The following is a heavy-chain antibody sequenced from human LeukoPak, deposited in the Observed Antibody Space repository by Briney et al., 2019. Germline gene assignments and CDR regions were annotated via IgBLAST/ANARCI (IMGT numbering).Heavy chain of an antibody. CDR2: IASDGSST. Sequence: GGSLRLSCAASGFTFSSYWMNWVRQAPGKGLVWVSRIASDGSSTTYADSVKGRFSISRDNAKNTLYLQMNSLRAEDTAVYYCAKVYSSGWWVIDYWGQGTLVTVSS. J-gene: IGHJ4*02. D-gene: IGHD6-19*01. CDR3: AKVYSSGWWVIDY. CDR1: GFTFSSYW. V-gene: IGHV3-74*01.